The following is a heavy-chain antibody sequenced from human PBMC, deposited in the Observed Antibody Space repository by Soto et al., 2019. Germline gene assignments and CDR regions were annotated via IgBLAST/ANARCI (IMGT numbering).Heavy chain of an antibody. J-gene: IGHJ4*02. D-gene: IGHD5-12*01. CDR1: GFTFSSYA. CDR3: AKTFGSGYDFDY. Sequence: GGSLRLSCAASGFTFSSYAMSWVRQAPGKGLEWVTAISASGGSTYYADSVKGRFTISRDNSKDTLYLKIDSLRAEDTAVYYCAKTFGSGYDFDYWGQGTLVTVSS. CDR2: ISASGGST. V-gene: IGHV3-23*01.